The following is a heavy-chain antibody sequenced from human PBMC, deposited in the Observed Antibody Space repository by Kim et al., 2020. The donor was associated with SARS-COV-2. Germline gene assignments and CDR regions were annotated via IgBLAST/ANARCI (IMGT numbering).Heavy chain of an antibody. Sequence: SETLSLTCTVSGGSISTYYWIWIRQPPGKGLECIGYIYPSGSTNHNPSLKSRVTMSLDTSKNQFSLKLSSVTAADTAVYYCARSESGYAQGYHHYGMDVWGQGTTVTVSS. V-gene: IGHV4-4*09. CDR3: ARSESGYAQGYHHYGMDV. CDR1: GGSISTYY. J-gene: IGHJ6*02. CDR2: IYPSGST. D-gene: IGHD5-12*01.